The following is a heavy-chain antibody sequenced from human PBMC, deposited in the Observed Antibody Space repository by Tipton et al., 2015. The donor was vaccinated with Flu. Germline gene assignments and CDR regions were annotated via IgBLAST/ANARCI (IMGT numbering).Heavy chain of an antibody. CDR1: GGTFSSYA. D-gene: IGHD3-3*01. J-gene: IGHJ5*02. CDR2: IIPIFGTA. CDR3: AGAPTQTYYDFWSGDTPDNWFDP. Sequence: QSGPEVKKPGSSVKVSCKASGGTFSSYAISWVRQAPGQGLEWMGGIIPIFGTANYAQKFQGRVTITADKSTSTAYMELSSLRSEDTAVYYCAGAPTQTYYDFWSGDTPDNWFDPWGQGTLVTVSS. V-gene: IGHV1-69*06.